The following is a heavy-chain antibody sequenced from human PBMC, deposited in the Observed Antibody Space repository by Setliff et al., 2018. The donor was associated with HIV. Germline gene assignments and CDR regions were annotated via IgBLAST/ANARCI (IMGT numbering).Heavy chain of an antibody. D-gene: IGHD6-13*01. V-gene: IGHV4-34*01. J-gene: IGHJ6*03. Sequence: SETLSLTCAVYGGSFSGYYWSWIRQPPGKGLEWIGEINHSGSTNYNPSLKSRVTISVDTSKNQFSLKLSSVTAADTAVYYCARGGLWGYSSSWYHYYYYMDVWDKGTTVTVSS. CDR3: ARGGLWGYSSSWYHYYYYMDV. CDR1: GGSFSGYY. CDR2: INHSGST.